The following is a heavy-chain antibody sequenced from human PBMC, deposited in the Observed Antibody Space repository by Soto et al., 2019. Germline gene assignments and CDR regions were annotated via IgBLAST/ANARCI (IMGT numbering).Heavy chain of an antibody. CDR3: ARLGDCNWNYFDY. J-gene: IGHJ4*02. D-gene: IGHD1-20*01. V-gene: IGHV4-34*01. CDR2: INHSGST. CDR1: GGSFSGYY. Sequence: SETLSLTCAVYGGSFSGYYWSWIRQPPGKGLEWIGEINHSGSTNYNPSLKSRVTISVDTSKNHFSLKLSSVTAADTAVYYCARLGDCNWNYFDYWGQGTLVTVSS.